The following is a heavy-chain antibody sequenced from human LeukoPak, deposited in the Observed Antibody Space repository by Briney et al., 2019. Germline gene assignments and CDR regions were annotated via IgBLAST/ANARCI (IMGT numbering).Heavy chain of an antibody. CDR2: ISGSGNVT. J-gene: IGHJ4*02. Sequence: GESLKISCVGSGFTFAKYAMTWVREAPGKGLEWVSVISGSGNVTYYAESVKGRFTISRDNSKRTLYLQVDSLRADDTAIYYCAKDRAGANWGQGTLVLVCS. V-gene: IGHV3-23*01. CDR1: GFTFAKYA. CDR3: AKDRAGAN.